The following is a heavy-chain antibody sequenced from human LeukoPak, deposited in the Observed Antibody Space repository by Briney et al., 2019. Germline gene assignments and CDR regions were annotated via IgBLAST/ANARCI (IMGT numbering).Heavy chain of an antibody. CDR2: INHSGST. V-gene: IGHV4-34*01. CDR3: ATYDSTAYYFTY. Sequence: PSETLSLTCAVYGGSFSGYYWSWIRQPPGKGLEWIGEINHSGSTNYSPSLKSRVTISVDTSKNQFSLKLSSVTAADTALYYCATYDSTAYYFTYWGQGSLVTVSS. CDR1: GGSFSGYY. D-gene: IGHD3-22*01. J-gene: IGHJ4*02.